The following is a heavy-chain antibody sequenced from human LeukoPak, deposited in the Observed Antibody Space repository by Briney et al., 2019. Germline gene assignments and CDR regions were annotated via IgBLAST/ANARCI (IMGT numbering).Heavy chain of an antibody. J-gene: IGHJ4*02. Sequence: SETLSLTCNVSGVSISSNSYYWSWLRQPAGKGPEWIGHISTSGSSNSNPSLKSRVTLSFDTSTNQFSLKLSSVTASDTAVYYCARVSYSSSSLDGYFDYWGQGTLVTVSS. V-gene: IGHV4-61*09. D-gene: IGHD6-6*01. CDR3: ARVSYSSSSLDGYFDY. CDR2: ISTSGSS. CDR1: GVSISSNSYY.